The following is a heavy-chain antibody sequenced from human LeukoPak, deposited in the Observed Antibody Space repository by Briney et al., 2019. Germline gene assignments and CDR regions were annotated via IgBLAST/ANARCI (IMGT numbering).Heavy chain of an antibody. CDR2: ISRDSDIR. D-gene: IGHD4-11*01. Sequence: GGSLRLSCAASGFIFGRDSMNWVRQAPGRGLEWISYISRDSDIRYYAVSVRGRFHISRDNVRNSLYLQMNSLRVEDTAVYYCARDGQGLHYWGQGALVTVSS. CDR3: ARDGQGLHY. J-gene: IGHJ4*02. V-gene: IGHV3-48*01. CDR1: GFIFGRDS.